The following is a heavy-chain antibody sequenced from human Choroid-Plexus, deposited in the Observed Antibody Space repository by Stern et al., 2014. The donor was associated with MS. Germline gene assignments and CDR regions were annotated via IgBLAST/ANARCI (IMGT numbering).Heavy chain of an antibody. J-gene: IGHJ1*01. CDR3: AKWPHHIAVAGTRYFQH. CDR1: GFSFSTYA. D-gene: IGHD6-19*01. CDR2: ISGWGGPT. V-gene: IGHV3-23*04. Sequence: EVQLVESGGGLVQPGGSLRLSCAASGFSFSTYAMSWVRQTPGKGLQWVSVISGWGGPTYYADSVKGRFTISRDNSKNTLYLQMDSLRADDTAVYYCAKWPHHIAVAGTRYFQHWGQGTLVTVSS.